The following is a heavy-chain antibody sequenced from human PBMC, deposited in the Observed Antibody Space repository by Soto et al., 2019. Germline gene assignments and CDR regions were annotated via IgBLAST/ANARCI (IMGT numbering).Heavy chain of an antibody. CDR2: ISYDGSNK. V-gene: IGHV3-30*03. D-gene: IGHD3-22*01. CDR1: GFIFDDYG. Sequence: PGGSLRLSCVASGFIFDDYGMNWVRQVPGKGLEWVAVISYDGSNKYYADSVKGRFTISRDNSKNTLYLQMNSLRAEDTAVYYCARDLYYYDSSGYPLWGYFDYWGQGTLVTVSS. J-gene: IGHJ4*02. CDR3: ARDLYYYDSSGYPLWGYFDY.